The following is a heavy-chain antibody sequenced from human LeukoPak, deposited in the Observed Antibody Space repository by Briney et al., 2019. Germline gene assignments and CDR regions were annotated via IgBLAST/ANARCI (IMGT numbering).Heavy chain of an antibody. V-gene: IGHV7-4-1*02. Sequence: GASVKVSCKASGYTFTGYYMHWVRQAPGQGLEWMGWINTNTGNPTYAQGFTGRFVFSLDTSVSTAYLQISSLKAEDTAVYYCARDFRYSSSWYRRTNWFDPWGQGTLVTVSS. J-gene: IGHJ5*02. CDR3: ARDFRYSSSWYRRTNWFDP. CDR1: GYTFTGYY. D-gene: IGHD6-13*01. CDR2: INTNTGNP.